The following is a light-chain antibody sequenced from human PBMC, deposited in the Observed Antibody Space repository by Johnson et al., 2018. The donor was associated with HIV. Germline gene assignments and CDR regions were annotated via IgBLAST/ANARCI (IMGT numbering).Light chain of an antibody. CDR3: GTWHSGLSASGV. CDR1: SSNIGNNY. J-gene: IGLJ1*01. V-gene: IGLV1-51*02. CDR2: ENN. Sequence: QSVLTQPPSVSAAPGQKVTISCSGSSSNIGNNYVSWYQELPGTPPKLLIYENNKQPSGIPTRFSGSKSAPSAPLGPPGPPTGDEADYYCGTWHSGLSASGVFGTGTKVTVL.